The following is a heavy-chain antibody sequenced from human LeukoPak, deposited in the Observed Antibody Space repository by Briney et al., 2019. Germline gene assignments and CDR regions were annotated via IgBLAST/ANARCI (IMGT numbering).Heavy chain of an antibody. CDR3: ATDLYY. Sequence: GGSLRLSCAASGFTFRTYWMSWVRQVLGKGLEWVANINQDGSEKNYVDSVKGQFTISRDNIKNSLYLQMNSLRAEDTAVYYCATDLYYWGQGTLVTVSS. CDR2: INQDGSEK. CDR1: GFTFRTYW. J-gene: IGHJ4*02. V-gene: IGHV3-7*04. D-gene: IGHD2-15*01.